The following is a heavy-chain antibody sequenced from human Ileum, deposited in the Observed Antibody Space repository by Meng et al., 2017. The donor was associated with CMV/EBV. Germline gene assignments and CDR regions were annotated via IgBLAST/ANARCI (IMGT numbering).Heavy chain of an antibody. CDR2: MYDTGNI. CDR1: GGSTSSSTYY. D-gene: IGHD4-11*01. Sequence: GSLRLSCTVSGGSTSSSTYYLGWSRQAPGKGLEWIGNMYDTGNIYYSPSFRSRATISVGASKNQFSLRLTAVTTADTDVYYCARSIYSNTFDFWGQGTLVTVSS. V-gene: IGHV4-39*07. CDR3: ARSIYSNTFDF. J-gene: IGHJ4*02.